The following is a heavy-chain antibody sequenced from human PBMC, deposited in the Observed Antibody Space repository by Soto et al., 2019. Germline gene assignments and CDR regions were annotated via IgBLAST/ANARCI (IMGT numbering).Heavy chain of an antibody. D-gene: IGHD3-22*01. V-gene: IGHV4-30-4*01. CDR3: ACVRDSSVSCDTDY. Sequence: SETLSLTCTVSGGSISSGDYYWSWIRQPPGKGLEWIGYIYYSGSTYYNPSLKSRVTISVDTSKNQFSLKLSSVTAADTAVYYCACVRDSSVSCDTDYWGQGTLVTVFS. J-gene: IGHJ4*02. CDR1: GGSISSGDYY. CDR2: IYYSGST.